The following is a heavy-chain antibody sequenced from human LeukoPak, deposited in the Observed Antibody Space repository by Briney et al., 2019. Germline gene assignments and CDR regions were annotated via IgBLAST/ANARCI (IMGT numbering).Heavy chain of an antibody. D-gene: IGHD3-22*01. Sequence: ASVKVTCKASVYTFSDYYMHWVRQAPGQGLEWMGWINPKSGDRNYAQKFQGRVTLTRDTSISTAYLELNRLTSDDTAAYYCARRRRLDTWGQGTLVTVSS. J-gene: IGHJ5*02. CDR2: INPKSGDR. V-gene: IGHV1-2*02. CDR1: VYTFSDYY. CDR3: ARRRRLDT.